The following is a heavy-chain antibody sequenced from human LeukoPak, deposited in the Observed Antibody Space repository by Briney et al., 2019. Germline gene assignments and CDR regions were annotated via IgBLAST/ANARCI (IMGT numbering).Heavy chain of an antibody. CDR2: ICYSGST. J-gene: IGHJ4*02. D-gene: IGHD3-10*01. Sequence: KTSETLSLTCTVSGGSISSSSYCWGWIRQPPGKGLEWIGSICYSGSTFYNPSLKSRVTLSVDTSKNQFSLKLRSVTAADTAVYYCAIVAVIRGVTYFDYWGQGTLVTVSS. V-gene: IGHV4-39*07. CDR3: AIVAVIRGVTYFDY. CDR1: GGSISSSSYC.